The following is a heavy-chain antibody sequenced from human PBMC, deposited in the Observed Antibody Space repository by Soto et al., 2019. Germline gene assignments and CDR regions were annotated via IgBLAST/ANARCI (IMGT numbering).Heavy chain of an antibody. D-gene: IGHD3-16*01. CDR3: ARALVRTGWYFDL. CDR2: ISSSSSYI. J-gene: IGHJ2*01. Sequence: EVQLVESGGGLVKPGGSLRLSCAASGFTFSSYSMNWVRQAPGKGLEWVSSISSSSSYIYYADSVKGRFTISRDNAKNSLYLQMNSLRAEDTAVYYCARALVRTGWYFDLWGRGTLVTVSS. V-gene: IGHV3-21*01. CDR1: GFTFSSYS.